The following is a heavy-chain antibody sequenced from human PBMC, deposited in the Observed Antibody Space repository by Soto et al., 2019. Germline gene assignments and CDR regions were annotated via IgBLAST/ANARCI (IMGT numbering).Heavy chain of an antibody. J-gene: IGHJ4*02. CDR2: ITAAGSST. CDR1: GFTFSNFA. D-gene: IGHD2-15*01. Sequence: PGGSLRLSCAASGFTFSNFAMNWVRQAPGKGLEWVSAITAAGSSTYYKDTVKGRFTISRDNSKNTLYLQMNSLSGDDTAVYYCAKDHPADLALVPFDFWGQGTLVTVSS. V-gene: IGHV3-23*01. CDR3: AKDHPADLALVPFDF.